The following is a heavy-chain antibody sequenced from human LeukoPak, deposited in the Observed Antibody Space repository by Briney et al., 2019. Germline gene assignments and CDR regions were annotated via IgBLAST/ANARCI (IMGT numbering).Heavy chain of an antibody. CDR3: ARHQDSGSYYGFDY. D-gene: IGHD1-26*01. CDR2: IYYSGST. V-gene: IGHV4-59*08. J-gene: IGHJ4*02. Sequence: PSEPLSLTCTVSGGSITNYYWTWIRQPPGKGLEWIGYIYYSGSTNYNPSLKSRLTISVDTSKNHFSLNLSSVTAADTAVYYCARHQDSGSYYGFDYWGQGTLVTVSS. CDR1: GGSITNYY.